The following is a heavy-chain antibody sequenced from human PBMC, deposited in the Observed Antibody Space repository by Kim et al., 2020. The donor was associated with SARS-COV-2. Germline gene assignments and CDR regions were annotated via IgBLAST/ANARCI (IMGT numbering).Heavy chain of an antibody. CDR3: AKIRAGGNDY. Sequence: SYAQSWKCRPTISHDNSKNTLYLQMNNLRAEDTAVYYWAKIRAGGNDYWGQGTLVTVS. J-gene: IGHJ4*02. D-gene: IGHD3-16*01. V-gene: IGHV3-53*01.